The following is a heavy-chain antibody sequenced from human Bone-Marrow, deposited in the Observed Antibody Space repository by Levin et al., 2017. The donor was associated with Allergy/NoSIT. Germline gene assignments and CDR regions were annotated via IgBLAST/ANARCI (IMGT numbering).Heavy chain of an antibody. CDR3: ARGTYGTFDY. D-gene: IGHD3-10*01. Sequence: GGSLRLSCAASGFTFSSYAMSWFRQAPGKGLEWVSHITSGSGGGTYYADSVKGRFTISRDNSKSTLYLQMNSLRTEDTALYSCARGTYGTFDYWGQGTLVTVSS. CDR1: GFTFSSYA. V-gene: IGHV3-23*01. J-gene: IGHJ4*02. CDR2: ITSGSGGGT.